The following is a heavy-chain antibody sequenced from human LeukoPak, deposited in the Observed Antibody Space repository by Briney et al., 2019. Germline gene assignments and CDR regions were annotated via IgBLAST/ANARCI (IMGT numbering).Heavy chain of an antibody. Sequence: SETLSLTCTVSGGSISRYCWSWIRQPPGKGLERIGYIYYSGSTNYNPSLKSRVTISVDTSKNQYSLKLSSVTAADTAVYYCARHRSLSEPLSWFDPWGQGTLVTVSS. CDR1: GGSISRYC. J-gene: IGHJ5*02. CDR2: IYYSGST. D-gene: IGHD3-16*01. CDR3: ARHRSLSEPLSWFDP. V-gene: IGHV4-59*01.